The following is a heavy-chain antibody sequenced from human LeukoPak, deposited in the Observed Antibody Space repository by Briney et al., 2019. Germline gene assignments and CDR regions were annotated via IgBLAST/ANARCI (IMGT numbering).Heavy chain of an antibody. CDR2: IPSDGTNN. CDR1: GFTFSNYG. CDR3: AKDLHEIAADY. Sequence: GGSLRLSCAASGFTFSNYGMHWVRQAPGKGLEWVAVIPSDGTNNYYADSVKGRFTISRDNSKNTLYLQMNSLRAEDTAVYYCAKDLHEIAADYWGQGTLVTVAS. J-gene: IGHJ4*02. D-gene: IGHD2-21*01. V-gene: IGHV3-30*18.